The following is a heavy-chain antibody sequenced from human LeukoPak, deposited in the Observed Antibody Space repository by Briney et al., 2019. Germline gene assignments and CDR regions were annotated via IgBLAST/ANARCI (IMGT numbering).Heavy chain of an antibody. CDR2: IIPIFGTA. CDR3: ARCGCSSTSCYVGWFDP. V-gene: IGHV1-69*13. Sequence: ASVKVSCKASGGTFSSYAISWVRQAPGQGLEWMGGIIPIFGTANYAQKFQGRVTTTADESTSTAHMELSSLRSEDTAVYYCARCGCSSTSCYVGWFDPWGQGTLVTVSS. J-gene: IGHJ5*02. CDR1: GGTFSSYA. D-gene: IGHD2-2*01.